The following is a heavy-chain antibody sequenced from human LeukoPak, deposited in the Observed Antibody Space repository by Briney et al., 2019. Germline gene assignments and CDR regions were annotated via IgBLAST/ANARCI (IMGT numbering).Heavy chain of an antibody. CDR3: ARGGYSGYAH. D-gene: IGHD5-12*01. V-gene: IGHV4-34*01. CDR2: INHSGST. Sequence: SETLSLTCAVYGGSFSGYYWSWIRQPPGKGLEWIGEINHSGSTNYNPSLKSRVTISVDTSKNQFSLKLSSVTAADTAAYYCARGGYSGYAHWGQGTLVTVSS. CDR1: GGSFSGYY. J-gene: IGHJ4*02.